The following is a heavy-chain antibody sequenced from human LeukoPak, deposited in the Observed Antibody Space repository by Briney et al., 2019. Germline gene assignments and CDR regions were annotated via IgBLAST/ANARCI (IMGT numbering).Heavy chain of an antibody. CDR1: GFTFSSYS. D-gene: IGHD1-26*01. Sequence: GGSLRLSCAASGFTFSSYSMNWVRQAPGKGLEWVSSISSSSSYIYYADSVKGRFTISRDNAKNSLYLQMNSLRAEDTAVYYCAREWEWELLDYWAREPWSPSPQ. J-gene: IGHJ4*02. V-gene: IGHV3-21*01. CDR2: ISSSSSYI. CDR3: AREWEWELLDY.